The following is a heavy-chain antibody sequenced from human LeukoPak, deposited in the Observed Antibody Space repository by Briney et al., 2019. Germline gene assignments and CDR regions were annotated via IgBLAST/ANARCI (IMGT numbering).Heavy chain of an antibody. V-gene: IGHV1-69*04. CDR2: IIPIRGIT. J-gene: IGHJ1*01. Sequence: SVKVSCKASGDTFSTYAISWVRQAPGQGLEWMGRIIPIRGITNYAQEFQGRVTITADKSTNTAYMELSSLRSEDTAIYYCASRETRGYRLELHGEYFQYWGQGTLVTVSS. CDR1: GDTFSTYA. CDR3: ASRETRGYRLELHGEYFQY. D-gene: IGHD1-7*01.